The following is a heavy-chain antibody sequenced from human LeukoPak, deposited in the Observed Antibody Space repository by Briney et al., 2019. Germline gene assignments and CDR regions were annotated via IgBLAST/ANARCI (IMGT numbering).Heavy chain of an antibody. V-gene: IGHV3-30-3*01. D-gene: IGHD1-26*01. CDR2: ISYDGSNK. CDR1: GFTFSSYA. Sequence: GGSLRHPCAASGFTFSSYAMHWVRQAPGKGLEWVAVISYDGSNKYYADSVKGRFTISRDNSKNTLYLQMNSLRAADTAVYYCARPVGATRDYWGQGTLVTVSS. CDR3: ARPVGATRDY. J-gene: IGHJ4*02.